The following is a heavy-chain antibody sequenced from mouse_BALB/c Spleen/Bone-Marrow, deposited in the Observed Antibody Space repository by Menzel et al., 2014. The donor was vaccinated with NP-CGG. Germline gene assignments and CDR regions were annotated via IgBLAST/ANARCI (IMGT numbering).Heavy chain of an antibody. CDR1: GFTFTDYY. J-gene: IGHJ4*01. V-gene: IGHV7-3*02. CDR3: ARFPMDY. Sequence: EVKLVESGGGLVQPGGSLGLSCTTSGFTFTDYYMSWVRQPPGKALEWLAFIRNKAYGYTTEYSASVRGRFTISRHNSQSILYLQMNTLRAEDSATYYCARFPMDYWGQGTSVTVSS. CDR2: IRNKAYGYTT.